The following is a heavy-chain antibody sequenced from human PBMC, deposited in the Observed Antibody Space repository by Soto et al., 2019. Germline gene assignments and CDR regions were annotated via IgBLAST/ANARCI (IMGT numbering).Heavy chain of an antibody. V-gene: IGHV4-39*02. CDR3: AREPARDIVVVPDLY. CDR1: GGSISSSSYY. CDR2: IYYSGST. D-gene: IGHD2-2*01. Sequence: PSETLSLTCTVSGGSISSSSYYWGWIRQPPGKGLEWIGSIYYSGSTYYNPSLKSRVTISVDTSKNQFSLKLSSVTAADTAVYYCAREPARDIVVVPDLYWGQGTLVTVSS. J-gene: IGHJ4*02.